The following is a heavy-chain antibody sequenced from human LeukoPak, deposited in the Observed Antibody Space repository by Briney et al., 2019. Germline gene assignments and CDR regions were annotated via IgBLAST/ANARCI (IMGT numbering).Heavy chain of an antibody. CDR1: GYTFTGYY. D-gene: IGHD6-6*01. Sequence: ASVKVSCKASGYTFTGYYMHWVRQAPGQGLEWMGWINPNSGGTNYAQKFQGRVTMTRDTSISTAYMELSSLRSEDTAVYYCASRYSSSSRSFDYWGQGTLVTVSS. CDR3: ASRYSSSSRSFDY. CDR2: INPNSGGT. V-gene: IGHV1-2*02. J-gene: IGHJ4*02.